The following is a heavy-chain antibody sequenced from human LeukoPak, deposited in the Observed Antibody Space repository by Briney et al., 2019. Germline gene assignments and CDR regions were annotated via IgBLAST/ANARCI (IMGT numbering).Heavy chain of an antibody. Sequence: GGSLRLSCAASGFTFDDYGMSWVRQAPGKGLEWVSSISASGVMTYYADSVKGLFTVSRDNSKNNLYLQMSRLTAADTAVYYCAKDRSIGTYYTFDHWGQGTLVTVSS. CDR3: AKDRSIGTYYTFDH. CDR1: GFTFDDYG. V-gene: IGHV3-23*01. D-gene: IGHD1-26*01. J-gene: IGHJ4*02. CDR2: ISASGVMT.